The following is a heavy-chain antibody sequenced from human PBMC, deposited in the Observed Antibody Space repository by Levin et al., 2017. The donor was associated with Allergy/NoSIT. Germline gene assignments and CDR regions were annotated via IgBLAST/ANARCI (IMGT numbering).Heavy chain of an antibody. J-gene: IGHJ4*02. CDR2: IRSKAYGGTT. CDR3: TRDKGTGVVVPTANFPYYCDY. V-gene: IGHV3-49*03. D-gene: IGHD2-2*01. Sequence: GGSLRLSCTASGFTFGDYAMSWFRQAPGKGLEWVGFIRSKAYGGTTEYAASVKGRFTISRDDSKSIAYLQMNSLKTEDTAVYYCTRDKGTGVVVPTANFPYYCDYWGQGTLVTVSS. CDR1: GFTFGDYA.